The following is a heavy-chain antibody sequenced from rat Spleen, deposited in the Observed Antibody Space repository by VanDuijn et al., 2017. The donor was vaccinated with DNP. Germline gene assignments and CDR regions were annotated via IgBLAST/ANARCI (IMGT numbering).Heavy chain of an antibody. J-gene: IGHJ4*01. CDR1: GFTFTNYG. V-gene: IGHV5S13*01. CDR2: ITTDGVNT. Sequence: EVQLVESGGGFVQPGGSLKLSCVASGFTFTNYGMAWVRQAPTRGLEGVASITTDGVNTYYLDSVKGRFTISRDKTRNTQHLQMDSLRSEDTATYYCARQNYYYSGNTLDAWGQGISVTVSS. CDR3: ARQNYYYSGNTLDA. D-gene: IGHD1-1*01.